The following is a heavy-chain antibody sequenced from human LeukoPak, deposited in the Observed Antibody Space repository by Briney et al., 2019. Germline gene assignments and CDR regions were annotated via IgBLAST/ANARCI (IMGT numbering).Heavy chain of an antibody. V-gene: IGHV4-34*01. CDR3: ARGVSRPASY. CDR1: GGSFSGYY. CDR2: INHSGST. J-gene: IGHJ4*02. Sequence: PSETLPLTCAVYGGSFSGYYWSWIRQPPGKGLEWIGEINHSGSTNYNPSLKSRVTISVDTSKNQFSLKLSSVTAADTAVYYCARGVSRPASYWGQGTLVTVSS. D-gene: IGHD4-23*01.